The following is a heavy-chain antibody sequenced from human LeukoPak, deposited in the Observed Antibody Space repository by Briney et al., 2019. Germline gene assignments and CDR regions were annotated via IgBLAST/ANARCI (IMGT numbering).Heavy chain of an antibody. Sequence: GGSLRLSCAASGFTFSSNAMHWVRQAPGKGLEWVAVISYDGSNKYYADSVKGRFTISRDNSKNTLYLQMNSLRAEDTAVYYCARESSTRGMDVWGQGTTVTVSS. D-gene: IGHD2-2*01. CDR2: ISYDGSNK. V-gene: IGHV3-30-3*01. J-gene: IGHJ6*02. CDR1: GFTFSSNA. CDR3: ARESSTRGMDV.